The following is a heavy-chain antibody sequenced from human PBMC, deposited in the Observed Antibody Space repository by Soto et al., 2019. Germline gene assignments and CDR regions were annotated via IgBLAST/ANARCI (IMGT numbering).Heavy chain of an antibody. V-gene: IGHV3-30*04. CDR2: ISSDGRNK. CDR1: GFTFNTYA. D-gene: IGHD3-22*01. Sequence: GGSLRLSCTDSGFTFNTYALHGVRQAPGKGLEWVAVISSDGRNKNYAASVKGRFTISRENSKNTMSLEMDSLQPGDTAIYYCVREGYSSDYYIKWCDPWGQRSQFTVSS. CDR3: VREGYSSDYYIKWCDP. J-gene: IGHJ5*02.